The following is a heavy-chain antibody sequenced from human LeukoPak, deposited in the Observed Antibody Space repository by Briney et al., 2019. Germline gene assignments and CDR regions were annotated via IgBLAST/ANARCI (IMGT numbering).Heavy chain of an antibody. D-gene: IGHD3-3*01. J-gene: IGHJ3*02. Sequence: GGSLRLSCAASGFSFSSYAMNWVRQAPGKGLEWVANIKQDGSEKYYVDSVKGRFTISRDNAKNSLYLQMNSLRAEDTAVYYCARDYETYYDFWSGLGPGAFDIWGQGTMVTVSS. CDR3: ARDYETYYDFWSGLGPGAFDI. CDR1: GFSFSSYA. CDR2: IKQDGSEK. V-gene: IGHV3-7*01.